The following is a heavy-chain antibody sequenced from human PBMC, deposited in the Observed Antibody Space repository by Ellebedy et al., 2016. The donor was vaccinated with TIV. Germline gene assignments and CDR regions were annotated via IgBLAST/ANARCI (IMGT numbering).Heavy chain of an antibody. D-gene: IGHD2-15*01. V-gene: IGHV3-49*04. Sequence: GESLKISCVASGFTVSDHYMEWVRQAPGKGLEWIGFIRGKAFGGTTEYAASVQGRFTISRDDSKSIAYLQMNSLKTEDTAVYYCTRDALGTYCSGGSCLFDYWGQGTLVTVSS. CDR1: GFTVSDHY. CDR3: TRDALGTYCSGGSCLFDY. J-gene: IGHJ4*02. CDR2: IRGKAFGGTT.